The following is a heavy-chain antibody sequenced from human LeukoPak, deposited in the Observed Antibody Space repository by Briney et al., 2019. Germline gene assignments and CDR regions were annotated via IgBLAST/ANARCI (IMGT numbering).Heavy chain of an antibody. CDR1: GFTVSSNY. CDR3: ARGGYSSGWSLDI. D-gene: IGHD6-19*01. Sequence: GGSLRLSCAASGFTVSSNYMSWVRQAPGKGLEWVSVIYSGGSTYYADSVKGRSTISRDNSKNTLYLQMNSLRAEDTAVYYCARGGYSSGWSLDIWGQGTMVTVSS. CDR2: IYSGGST. J-gene: IGHJ3*02. V-gene: IGHV3-53*01.